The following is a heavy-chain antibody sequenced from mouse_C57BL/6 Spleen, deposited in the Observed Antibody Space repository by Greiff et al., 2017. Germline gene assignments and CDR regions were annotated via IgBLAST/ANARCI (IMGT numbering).Heavy chain of an antibody. V-gene: IGHV1-55*01. D-gene: IGHD1-1*01. CDR1: GYTFTSYW. CDR2: IYPGSGRT. CDR3: AKGRSSGYWYFDV. Sequence: VQLQQSGAELVKPGASVKMSCKASGYTFTSYWITWVKQRPGQGLEWIGDIYPGSGRTNYNEKFKSKATLTVDTSSSTAYMQLSSLTSEDSAVYYCAKGRSSGYWYFDVWGTGTTVTVSS. J-gene: IGHJ1*03.